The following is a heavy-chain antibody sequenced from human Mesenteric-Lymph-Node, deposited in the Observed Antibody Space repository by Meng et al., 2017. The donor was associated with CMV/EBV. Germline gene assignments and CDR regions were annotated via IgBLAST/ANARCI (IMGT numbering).Heavy chain of an antibody. Sequence: GESLKISCAASGFTFSSHGMHWVRQAPGKGLEWVAFIRYDGSNKYYADSVKGRFTISRDNSKNTLYLQMNSLRAEDTAVYYCARAKRVDPSDFWSGYDAFDIWGQGTMVTVSS. V-gene: IGHV3-30*02. CDR1: GFTFSSHG. J-gene: IGHJ3*02. D-gene: IGHD3-3*01. CDR2: IRYDGSNK. CDR3: ARAKRVDPSDFWSGYDAFDI.